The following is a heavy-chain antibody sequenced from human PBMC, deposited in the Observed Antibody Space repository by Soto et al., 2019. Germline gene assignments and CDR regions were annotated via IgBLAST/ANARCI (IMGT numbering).Heavy chain of an antibody. D-gene: IGHD4-4*01. CDR2: ISDSGGTT. J-gene: IGHJ5*02. CDR3: AKGYRSTVTTQQYNWFDP. Sequence: EVQLLESGGDLVQPGGSLRLSCAASGFTFSSYTMTWVRQAPGKGLEWVSDISDSGGTTYYADSVKGRFTISRDNSKNTLYLQMNSLRAEDTAVYYCAKGYRSTVTTQQYNWFDPWGQGTLVTVSS. V-gene: IGHV3-23*01. CDR1: GFTFSSYT.